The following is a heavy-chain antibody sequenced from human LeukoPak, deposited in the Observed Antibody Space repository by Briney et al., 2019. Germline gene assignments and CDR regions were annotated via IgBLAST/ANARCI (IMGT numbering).Heavy chain of an antibody. Sequence: GSLRLSCAASGFTFSSYAMSWIRQPPGKGLEWIGSIYYSGSTYYNPSLKSRVTISVDTSKNQFSLKLSSVTAADTAVYYCARPPDYWGQGTLVTVSS. V-gene: IGHV4-38-2*01. CDR1: GFTFSSYA. J-gene: IGHJ4*02. CDR2: IYYSGST. CDR3: ARPPDY.